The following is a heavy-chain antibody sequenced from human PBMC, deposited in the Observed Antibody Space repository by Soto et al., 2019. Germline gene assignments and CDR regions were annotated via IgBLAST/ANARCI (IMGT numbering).Heavy chain of an antibody. J-gene: IGHJ4*02. CDR3: ARSTYYYDSSGYLDY. Sequence: SGPTLVNPTHTLTLTCTFSGFSLSTSGMCVSWIRQPPGKALEWLALIDWDDDKYYSTSLKTRLTISKDTSKNQVVLTMTNMDPVDTATYYCARSTYYYDSSGYLDYWGQGTLVTVSS. CDR1: GFSLSTSGMC. CDR2: IDWDDDK. V-gene: IGHV2-70*01. D-gene: IGHD3-22*01.